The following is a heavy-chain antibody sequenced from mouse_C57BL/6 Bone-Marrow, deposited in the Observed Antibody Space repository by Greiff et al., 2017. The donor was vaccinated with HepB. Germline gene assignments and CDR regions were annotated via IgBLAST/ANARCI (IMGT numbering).Heavy chain of an antibody. V-gene: IGHV14-2*01. D-gene: IGHD1-1*01. J-gene: IGHJ4*01. Sequence: EVKLMESGAELVKPGASVKLSCTASGFNIKDYYMHWVKQRTEQGLEWIGRIDPEDGETKYAPKFQGKATITADTSSNTAYLQLSSLTSEDTAVYYCAPYYYGSSYCAMDYWGQGTSVTVSS. CDR1: GFNIKDYY. CDR3: APYYYGSSYCAMDY. CDR2: IDPEDGET.